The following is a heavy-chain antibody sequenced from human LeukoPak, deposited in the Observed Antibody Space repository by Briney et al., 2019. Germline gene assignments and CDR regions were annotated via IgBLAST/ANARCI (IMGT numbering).Heavy chain of an antibody. V-gene: IGHV3-23*01. CDR1: GFTFSSYA. CDR3: ALGKTYYYDSSGYRFDY. D-gene: IGHD3-22*01. Sequence: GGSLRLSCAASGFTFSSYAMSWVRQAPGKGLEWVSAISGSGGSTYYADSVKGRFTISRDNSKNTLYLQMNSLRAEDTAVYYCALGKTYYYDSSGYRFDYWGQGTLVTVSS. CDR2: ISGSGGST. J-gene: IGHJ4*02.